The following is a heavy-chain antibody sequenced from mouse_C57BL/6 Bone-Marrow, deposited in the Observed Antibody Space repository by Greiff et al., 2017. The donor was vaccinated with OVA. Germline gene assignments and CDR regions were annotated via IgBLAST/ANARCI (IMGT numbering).Heavy chain of an antibody. CDR3: AGLRCWYFDV. V-gene: IGHV6-3*01. Sequence: EVKVEESGGGLVQPGGSMKLSCVASGFTFSNYWMNWVRQSPEKGLEWVAQIRLKSDNYATHYAESVKGRFTISRDDSKSSVYLQMNNLRAEDTGICYCAGLRCWYFDVWGTGTTVTVSS. D-gene: IGHD2-12*01. J-gene: IGHJ1*03. CDR1: GFTFSNYW. CDR2: IRLKSDNYAT.